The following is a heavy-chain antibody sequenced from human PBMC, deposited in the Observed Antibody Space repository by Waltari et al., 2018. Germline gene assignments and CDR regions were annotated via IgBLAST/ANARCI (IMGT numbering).Heavy chain of an antibody. J-gene: IGHJ4*02. CDR1: GGTFRSYA. Sequence: QVQLVQSGAEVKKPGSSVKVSCKASGGTFRSYAIRWVRQAPGQGLEGMGGIIPIFGTANYAQKFQGRVTITADESTSTAYMELSSLRSEDTAVYYCATCGGWELLQAFDYWGQGTLVTVSS. V-gene: IGHV1-69*01. CDR3: ATCGGWELLQAFDY. CDR2: IIPIFGTA. D-gene: IGHD1-26*01.